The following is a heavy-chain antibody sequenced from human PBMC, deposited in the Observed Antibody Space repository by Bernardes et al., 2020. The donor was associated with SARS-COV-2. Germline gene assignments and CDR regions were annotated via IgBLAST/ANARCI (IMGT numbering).Heavy chain of an antibody. CDR3: ASIFTGTYVDIT. J-gene: IGHJ5*02. CDR1: GSTFSRSA. CDR2: IVVHSGDT. D-gene: IGHD1-26*01. Sequence: SVKVSCRASGSTFSRSAVQWVRQARGQRLEWIGWIVVHSGDTKYAHKFRERVTITRDLSTSTAYMELSSLRSEDTAVYYCASIFTGTYVDITWGQGTLVTVSS. V-gene: IGHV1-58*01.